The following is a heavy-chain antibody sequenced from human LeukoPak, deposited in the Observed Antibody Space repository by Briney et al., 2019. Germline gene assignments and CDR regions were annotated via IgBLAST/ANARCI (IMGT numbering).Heavy chain of an antibody. D-gene: IGHD6-6*01. CDR2: IYHSGST. CDR3: ARGSSSFDP. CDR1: GGXVSSANYY. Sequence: SETLSLTCTVSGGXVSSANYYWSWIRQPPGKGLEWIGYIYHSGSTNYNPSLKSRVTISIDTSKNQFPLRLSSVTAADTAVYYCARGSSSFDPWGQGTLVTVSS. V-gene: IGHV4-61*01. J-gene: IGHJ5*02.